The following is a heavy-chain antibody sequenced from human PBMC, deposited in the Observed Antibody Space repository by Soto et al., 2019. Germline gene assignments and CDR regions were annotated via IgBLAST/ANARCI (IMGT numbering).Heavy chain of an antibody. D-gene: IGHD5-18*01. CDR3: ARSRWDTAMVMPYYFDY. V-gene: IGHV1-18*04. Sequence: ASVKVSCKASGYTFTSYGISWVRQAPGQGLDWMGWISAYNGNTNYAQKLQGRVTMTTDTSTSTAYMELRSLRSDDTAVYYCARSRWDTAMVMPYYFDYSGQGTLVTVSS. CDR2: ISAYNGNT. J-gene: IGHJ4*02. CDR1: GYTFTSYG.